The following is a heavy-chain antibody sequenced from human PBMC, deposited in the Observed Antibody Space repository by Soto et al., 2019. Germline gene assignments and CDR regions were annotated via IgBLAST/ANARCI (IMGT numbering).Heavy chain of an antibody. V-gene: IGHV3-21*01. J-gene: IGHJ6*02. CDR1: GFTFSSYS. D-gene: IGHD3-16*01. CDR2: ISSSSSYI. CDR3: ARDVGADLSFYYYYGMDV. Sequence: GGSLRLSCAASGFTFSSYSMNWVRQAPGKGLEWVSSISSSSSYIYYADSVKGRFTISRDNAKNSLYLQMNSLRAEDTAVYYCARDVGADLSFYYYYGMDVWGQETTVTVSS.